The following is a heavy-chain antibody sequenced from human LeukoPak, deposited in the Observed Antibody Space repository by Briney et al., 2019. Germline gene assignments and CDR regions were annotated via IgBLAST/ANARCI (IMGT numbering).Heavy chain of an antibody. Sequence: GGSLRLSCAASGFTVGSGRRMSWVRQAPGEGLEWISTIYSDDATNYGDSVKGRFTISRDNSRNTLDLQMNSLRVEDTAVYYCVRERFNNDYEAWGQGILVAVSS. CDR2: IYSDDAT. D-gene: IGHD3-22*01. V-gene: IGHV3-53*01. CDR3: VRERFNNDYEA. J-gene: IGHJ5*02. CDR1: GFTVGSGR.